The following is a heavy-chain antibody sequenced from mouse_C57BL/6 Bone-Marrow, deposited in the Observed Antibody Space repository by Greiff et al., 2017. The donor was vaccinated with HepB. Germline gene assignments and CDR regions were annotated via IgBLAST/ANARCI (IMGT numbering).Heavy chain of an antibody. CDR3: ARVSYYGGGWYFDV. CDR1: GYSITSGYD. Sequence: QVVESGPGMVKPSQSLSLTCTVTGYSITSGYDWHWIRHFPGNKLEWMGYISYSGSTNYNPSLKSRISITHDTSKNHFFLKLNSVTTEDTATYYCARVSYYGGGWYFDVWGTGTTVTVSS. V-gene: IGHV3-1*01. D-gene: IGHD1-1*01. CDR2: ISYSGST. J-gene: IGHJ1*03.